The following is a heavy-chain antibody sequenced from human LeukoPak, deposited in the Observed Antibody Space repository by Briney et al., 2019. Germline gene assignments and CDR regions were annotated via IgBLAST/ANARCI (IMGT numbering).Heavy chain of an antibody. CDR1: GYTFTGYY. CDR2: ISAYNGNT. CDR3: ARDSLLYYYDSSGYSDFQH. J-gene: IGHJ1*01. V-gene: IGHV1-18*04. Sequence: EASVKVSCKASGYTFTGYYMHWVRQAPGQGLEWMGWISAYNGNTNYAQKFQGRVTMTTDTSTSTAYMELRSLRSDDTAVYYCARDSLLYYYDSSGYSDFQHWGQGTLVTVSS. D-gene: IGHD3-22*01.